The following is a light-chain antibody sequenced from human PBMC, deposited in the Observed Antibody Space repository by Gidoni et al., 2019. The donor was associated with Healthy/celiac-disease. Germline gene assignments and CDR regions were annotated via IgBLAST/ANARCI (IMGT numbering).Light chain of an antibody. CDR2: WAS. Sequence: DIVMTQSPDSLAVSLGARATINCKSSQSVLYSSNNKNYLAWYQQKPGHPPKLLIYWASTRESGVPDRFSGSGSGTDFPLTISSLQAEDVAVYYCQQYYRTPWTFGQGTKVEIK. CDR3: QQYYRTPWT. V-gene: IGKV4-1*01. CDR1: QSVLYSSNNKNY. J-gene: IGKJ1*01.